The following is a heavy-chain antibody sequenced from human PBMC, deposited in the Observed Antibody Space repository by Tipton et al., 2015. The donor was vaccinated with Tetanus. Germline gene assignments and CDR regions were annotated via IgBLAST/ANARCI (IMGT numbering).Heavy chain of an antibody. Sequence: TLSLTCTVSGGSISSGDYYWSWIRHHPGKGPEWIGYTHYSGSTYYNPSLKSRVTISVDTPRNQFSLKLSSVTAADTAVYYCARAVSDYGDYGIWYFDLWGRGTLVTVSS. CDR2: THYSGST. V-gene: IGHV4-31*03. CDR3: ARAVSDYGDYGIWYFDL. CDR1: GGSISSGDYY. J-gene: IGHJ2*01. D-gene: IGHD4-17*01.